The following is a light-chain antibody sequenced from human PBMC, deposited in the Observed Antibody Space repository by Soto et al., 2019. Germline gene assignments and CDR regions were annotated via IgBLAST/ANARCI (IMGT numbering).Light chain of an antibody. CDR1: SSNIGSNY. CDR3: AACDYSLSGVV. V-gene: IGLV1-47*01. Sequence: QSVLTQPPSASGTPGQRVTISCSGSSSNIGSNYVYWYQQLPGTAPKLLIYRNNQRPSGVPDRFSGSKSGTSASLAISGLRSEDEADYYCAACDYSLSGVVFGGGTKLTVL. J-gene: IGLJ2*01. CDR2: RNN.